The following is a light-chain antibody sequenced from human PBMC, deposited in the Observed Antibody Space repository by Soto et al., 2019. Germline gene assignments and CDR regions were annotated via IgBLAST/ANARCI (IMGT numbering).Light chain of an antibody. V-gene: IGKV3D-20*02. CDR2: GAS. J-gene: IGKJ5*01. CDR1: QSVTSNY. Sequence: EIILAQSPDTLSLSPGATTTLSCRASQSVTSNYLAWYQQKTGEAPRLLIYGASSRDTGIPDRFSGRGSWTDFTLTISSLEPEDFAVYYCQQRSNWQVTFGQGTRLEIK. CDR3: QQRSNWQVT.